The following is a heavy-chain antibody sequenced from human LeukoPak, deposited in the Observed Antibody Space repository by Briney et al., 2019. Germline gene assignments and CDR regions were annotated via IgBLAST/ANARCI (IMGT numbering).Heavy chain of an antibody. V-gene: IGHV3-7*01. CDR1: GFTFSSYW. CDR3: ARHYGGSDRDY. CDR2: IKQDGSEK. J-gene: IGHJ4*02. D-gene: IGHD4-23*01. Sequence: GGSLRLSCAASGFTFSSYWMTWVRQAPGKGLEWVANIKQDGSEKYYVDSVKGRFTISRDNAKNSLYLQMNSLRAEDTAVYYCARHYGGSDRDYWGQGTLVTVSS.